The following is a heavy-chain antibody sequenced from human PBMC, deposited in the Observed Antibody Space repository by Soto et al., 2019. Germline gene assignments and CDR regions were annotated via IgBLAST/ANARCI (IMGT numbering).Heavy chain of an antibody. J-gene: IGHJ5*02. CDR1: GGTFSGYW. Sequence: EVQLVESGGDLVQPGGSLILSCAASGGTFSGYWTHWVRRVPGKGLVWVSRIYGDGTTTTYADSVQGRFTISRDTGKNTVYLQMNSLRVDDTGVYFCARSCCGEQNWFDTWGQGTLVSVSS. D-gene: IGHD4-17*01. CDR2: IYGDGTTT. CDR3: ARSCCGEQNWFDT. V-gene: IGHV3-74*01.